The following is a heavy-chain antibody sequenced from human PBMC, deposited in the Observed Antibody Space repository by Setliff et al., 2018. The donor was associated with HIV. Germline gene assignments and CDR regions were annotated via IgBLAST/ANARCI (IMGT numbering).Heavy chain of an antibody. D-gene: IGHD4-4*01. CDR3: ARDIRAGNYPPYSYFYYMDV. V-gene: IGHV3-21*01. CDR1: EFTFSGHW. CDR2: ISGSGGSSYF. J-gene: IGHJ6*03. Sequence: GGSLRLSCAASEFTFSGHWMSWVRQAPGKGLEWVSAISGSGGSSYFKYADSVKGRFTVSRDNAKKLVFLQVNSLRAEDTAVYYCARDIRAGNYPPYSYFYYMDVWGKGTTVTVSS.